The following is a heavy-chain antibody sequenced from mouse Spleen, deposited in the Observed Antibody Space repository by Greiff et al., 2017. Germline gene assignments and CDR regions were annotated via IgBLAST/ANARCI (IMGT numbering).Heavy chain of an antibody. V-gene: IGHV14-2*01. CDR2: IDPEDGET. Sequence: VQLQQSGAELVKPGASVKLSCTASGFNIKDYYMHWVKQRTEQGLEWIGRIDPEDGETKYAPKFQGKATITADTSSNTAYLQLSSLTSEDTAVYYCARGSYYRYDRAYWYFDVWGAGTTVTVSS. D-gene: IGHD2-14*01. CDR1: GFNIKDYY. J-gene: IGHJ1*01. CDR3: ARGSYYRYDRAYWYFDV.